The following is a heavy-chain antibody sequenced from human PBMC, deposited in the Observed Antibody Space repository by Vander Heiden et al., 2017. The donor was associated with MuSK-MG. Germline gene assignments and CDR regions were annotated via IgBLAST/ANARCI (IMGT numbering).Heavy chain of an antibody. J-gene: IGHJ3*02. Sequence: QLQLQESGPGLVTSSETLSLTCTVSGSSMTIGRYYWGWVRQPAGKGLESIGSIYNTGSTYYNPSLKSRVTISVDTSKHHFSMNLSSVTAADTALYYCGRLTGDSTGLDVFDIWCQGTMVTVYS. V-gene: IGHV4-39*01. D-gene: IGHD3-22*01. CDR1: GSSMTIGRYY. CDR3: GRLTGDSTGLDVFDI. CDR2: IYNTGST.